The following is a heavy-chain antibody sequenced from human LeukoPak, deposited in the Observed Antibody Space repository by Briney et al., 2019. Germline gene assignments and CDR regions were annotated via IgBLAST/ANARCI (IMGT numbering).Heavy chain of an antibody. J-gene: IGHJ4*02. Sequence: PGGSLRLSCAASGFTFSSNAMSWVRQAPGKGLEWVSGISESGGSTYCANSVKGRFTLSRDNSKNTLYLQMNSLRAEDTAVYYCGKGRDSSSWYAFDYWGQGTLVAVSS. CDR1: GFTFSSNA. D-gene: IGHD6-13*01. CDR2: ISESGGST. CDR3: GKGRDSSSWYAFDY. V-gene: IGHV3-23*01.